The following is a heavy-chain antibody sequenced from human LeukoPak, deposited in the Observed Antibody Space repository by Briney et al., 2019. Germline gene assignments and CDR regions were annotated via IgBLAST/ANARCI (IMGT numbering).Heavy chain of an antibody. J-gene: IGHJ4*02. Sequence: GGSLRLSCAASGFTFTNYWMSWVRQAPGKGLEWVANIKEDGSDKYYVDSVKGRFTISRDNAKSSQYLQMNSLRAEDTAVYYCARDTGYSTFDYWGQGTLVTVSS. D-gene: IGHD4-11*01. CDR3: ARDTGYSTFDY. CDR2: IKEDGSDK. V-gene: IGHV3-7*05. CDR1: GFTFTNYW.